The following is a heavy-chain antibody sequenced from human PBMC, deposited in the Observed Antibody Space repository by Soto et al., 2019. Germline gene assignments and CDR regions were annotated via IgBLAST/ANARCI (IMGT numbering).Heavy chain of an antibody. J-gene: IGHJ4*02. CDR2: IDTDGTT. CDR1: GDSISDYFY. Sequence: SETLSLTCTVSGDSISDYFYWSWIRQPAGKGLEWIGRIDTDGTTKYNPSLKSRVTLSLDKSKNQFSLRLSSVTAADTAVYYFAREVRGGFTGIFDQWGRGSRVTVSS. CDR3: AREVRGGFTGIFDQ. V-gene: IGHV4-4*07. D-gene: IGHD2-15*01.